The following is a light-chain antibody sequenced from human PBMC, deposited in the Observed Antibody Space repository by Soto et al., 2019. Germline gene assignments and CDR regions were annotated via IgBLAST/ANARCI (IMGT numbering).Light chain of an antibody. J-gene: IGKJ1*01. CDR2: RAS. CDR1: QSISSD. Sequence: EIVMTQSPATLSVSPGERATLSCRASQSISSDLAWYQQKPGQAPRLLIYRASTRAPGFPARFSGSGSGTEFTLTFSSLQSEDFALYECQQYDNWPWTFGQGTKVEIK. CDR3: QQYDNWPWT. V-gene: IGKV3-15*01.